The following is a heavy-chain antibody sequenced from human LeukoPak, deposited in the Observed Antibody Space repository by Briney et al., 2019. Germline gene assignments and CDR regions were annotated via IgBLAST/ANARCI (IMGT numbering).Heavy chain of an antibody. Sequence: PSETLSLTCAVYGGSFSGYYWSWIRQPPGKGLEWIGEINHSGSTNYNPSLKSRVTISVDTSKNQFSLKLSSVTAADTAVYYCRHSKANLYYFDYWGQGTLVTVSS. D-gene: IGHD2-21*01. J-gene: IGHJ4*02. CDR1: GGSFSGYY. V-gene: IGHV4-34*01. CDR3: RHSKANLYYFDY. CDR2: INHSGST.